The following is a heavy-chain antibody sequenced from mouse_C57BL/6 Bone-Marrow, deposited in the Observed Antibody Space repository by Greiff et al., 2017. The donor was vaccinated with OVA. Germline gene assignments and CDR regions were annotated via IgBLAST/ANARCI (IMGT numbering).Heavy chain of an antibody. CDR3: AREGITTGYFDY. CDR1: GISITTGNYR. D-gene: IGHD1-1*01. J-gene: IGHJ2*01. V-gene: IGHV3-5*01. Sequence: EVQGVESGPGLVKPSQTVFLTCTVTGISITTGNYRWSWIRQFPGNKLEWIGYIYYSGTITYNPFLTSRTTITRDTPKNQFFLEMNSLPAEDTATYNCAREGITTGYFDYWGQGTTLTVSS. CDR2: IYYSGTI.